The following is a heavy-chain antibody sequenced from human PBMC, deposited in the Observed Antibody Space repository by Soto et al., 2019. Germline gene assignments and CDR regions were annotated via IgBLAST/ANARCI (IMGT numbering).Heavy chain of an antibody. D-gene: IGHD6-19*01. J-gene: IGHJ4*02. Sequence: QVQLVESGGGVVQPGGSLRLSCAASGFTFSSNPMHWVRQTPGGGLEWVALISYDGINKHHADSVKGRFTISRDKSRSTLYLQRDSLRTEDTAIYYCAREVSGWYQNSDYWGQGTLVTVSS. CDR2: ISYDGINK. V-gene: IGHV3-30-3*01. CDR1: GFTFSSNP. CDR3: AREVSGWYQNSDY.